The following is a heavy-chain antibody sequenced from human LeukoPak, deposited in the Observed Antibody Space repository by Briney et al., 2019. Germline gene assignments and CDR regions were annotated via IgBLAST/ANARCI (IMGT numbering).Heavy chain of an antibody. CDR2: ISYDGSNK. CDR3: AKLALSIAARSDY. J-gene: IGHJ4*02. D-gene: IGHD6-6*01. Sequence: GGSLRLSCAASGFTFSSYGMHWVRQAPGKGPEWVAIISYDGSNKYYADSVKGRFTISRDNSKNTLYLQMNSLRAEDTAVYYCAKLALSIAARSDYWGQGTLVTVSS. CDR1: GFTFSSYG. V-gene: IGHV3-30*18.